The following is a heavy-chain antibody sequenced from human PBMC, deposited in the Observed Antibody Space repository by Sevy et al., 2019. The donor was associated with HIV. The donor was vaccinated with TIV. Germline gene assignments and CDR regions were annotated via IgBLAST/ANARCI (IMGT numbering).Heavy chain of an antibody. CDR3: ATFAYGDYVGYFDF. CDR1: GYSFANYW. J-gene: IGHJ4*02. CDR2: IHPGDSDT. Sequence: GESLKISCKGSGYSFANYWIGWVRQMPGKGLGWMGIIHPGDSDTRYSLSFQGQVTISADKSISTAYLQWNSLKASDTAMYYCATFAYGDYVGYFDFWGQRSLVTVSS. V-gene: IGHV5-51*01. D-gene: IGHD4-17*01.